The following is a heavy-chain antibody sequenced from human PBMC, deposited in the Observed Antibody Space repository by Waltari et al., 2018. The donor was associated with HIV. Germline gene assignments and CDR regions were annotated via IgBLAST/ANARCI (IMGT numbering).Heavy chain of an antibody. CDR2: VNHSGST. CDR1: SGSFSGFY. CDR3: AREYSSGYSGRGAFDI. D-gene: IGHD3-22*01. Sequence: QVHLQQWGAGLLKPSETLSLTCAIYSGSFSGFYWSWIRQPPGKGLEWIGEVNHSGSTNYNPSLESRVTISVDTSKNQFSLRLSSVTAADTAEYYCAREYSSGYSGRGAFDIWGQGTMVTVSS. J-gene: IGHJ3*02. V-gene: IGHV4-34*01.